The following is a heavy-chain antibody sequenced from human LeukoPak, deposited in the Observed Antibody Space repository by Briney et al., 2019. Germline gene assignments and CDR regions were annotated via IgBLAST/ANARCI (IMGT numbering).Heavy chain of an antibody. J-gene: IGHJ5*02. CDR2: IYTSGST. CDR3: ARGIVVVVAATVRWFDP. CDR1: GGSISSYY. V-gene: IGHV4-4*07. Sequence: SETLSLTCTVSGGSISSYYWSWIRQPAGKGLEWIGRIYTSGSTNYNPSLKSRVTMSVDTSKNQFSLKLSSVTAADTAVYYCARGIVVVVAATVRWFDPWGQGTLVTVSS. D-gene: IGHD2-15*01.